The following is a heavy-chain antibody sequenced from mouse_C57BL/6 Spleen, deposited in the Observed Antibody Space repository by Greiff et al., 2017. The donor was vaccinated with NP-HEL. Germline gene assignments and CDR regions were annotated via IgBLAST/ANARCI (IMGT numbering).Heavy chain of an antibody. Sequence: EVKVEESGGGLVQPKGSLKLSCAASGFSFNTYAMNWVRQAPGKGLEWVARIRSKSNNYATYYADSVKDRFTISRDDSESMLYLQMNNLKTEDTAMYYCVRHSNGVYAMDYWGQGTSVTVSS. J-gene: IGHJ4*01. V-gene: IGHV10-1*01. CDR1: GFSFNTYA. D-gene: IGHD2-5*01. CDR3: VRHSNGVYAMDY. CDR2: IRSKSNNYAT.